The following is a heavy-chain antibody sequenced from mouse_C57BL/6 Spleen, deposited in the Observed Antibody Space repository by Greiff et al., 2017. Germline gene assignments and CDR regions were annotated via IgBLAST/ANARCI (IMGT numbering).Heavy chain of an antibody. CDR2: ISSGGSYT. D-gene: IGHD4-1*01. CDR1: GFTFSSYG. J-gene: IGHJ1*03. CDR3: ARHNGTGYFDV. Sequence: DVKLVESGGDLVKPGGSLKLSCAASGFTFSSYGMSWVRPTPDKRLEWVATISSGGSYTYYPDSVKGRFTISRDNAKNTLYLQMSSLKSEDTAMYYCARHNGTGYFDVWGTGTPVTVSS. V-gene: IGHV5-6*02.